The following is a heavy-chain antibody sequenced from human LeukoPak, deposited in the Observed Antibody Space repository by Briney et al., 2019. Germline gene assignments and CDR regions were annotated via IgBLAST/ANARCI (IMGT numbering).Heavy chain of an antibody. CDR1: GFTFSNAW. CDR3: TTGYIAAGPSDAFDI. J-gene: IGHJ3*02. V-gene: IGHV3-15*01. Sequence: GGSLRLSCAASGFTFSNAWMSWVRQAPGKGLEWVGRIKSKTDGGTTGYAAPVKGRFTISRDDSKNTLYLQMNSLKTEDTAVYYCTTGYIAAGPSDAFDIWGQGTMVTVSS. CDR2: IKSKTDGGTT. D-gene: IGHD6-13*01.